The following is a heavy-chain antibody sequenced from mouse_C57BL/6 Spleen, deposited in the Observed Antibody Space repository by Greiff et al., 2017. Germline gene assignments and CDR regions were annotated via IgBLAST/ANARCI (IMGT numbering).Heavy chain of an antibody. Sequence: QVQLQQPGAELVMPGASAKLSCKASGYTFTSYWMHWVKQRPGQGLEWIGEIDPSDSYTNYNQKFKGKSTLTVDKSSSTAYMQLSSLTSEDSAVYYCARSRDGNYGYFDVWGTGTTVTVSS. V-gene: IGHV1-69*01. CDR3: ARSRDGNYGYFDV. CDR2: IDPSDSYT. CDR1: GYTFTSYW. J-gene: IGHJ1*03. D-gene: IGHD2-1*01.